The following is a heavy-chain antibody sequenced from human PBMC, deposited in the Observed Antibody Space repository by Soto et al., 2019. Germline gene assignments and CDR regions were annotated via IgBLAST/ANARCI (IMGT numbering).Heavy chain of an antibody. Sequence: QVQLVQSGVEVKKPGSSVRVSCKASGDTFKNSVISWVRQAPGQGLEWMGGTIPLFGTTDYAQKFQGRLTITTAESTTTAYMEVSRLTSEDTAVYYCVAELDFGKLSVVWGQGTTVIVSS. CDR1: GDTFKNSV. V-gene: IGHV1-69*01. D-gene: IGHD3-10*01. CDR3: VAELDFGKLSVV. CDR2: TIPLFGTT. J-gene: IGHJ6*02.